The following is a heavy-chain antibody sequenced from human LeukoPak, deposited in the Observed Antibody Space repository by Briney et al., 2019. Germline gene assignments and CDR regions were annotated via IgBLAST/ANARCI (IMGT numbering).Heavy chain of an antibody. CDR1: GFTFSSYW. Sequence: GGSLRLSCAASGFTFSSYWMSWVRQAPGKGLEWVANIKQDGSEKYYVDSVKGRFTISRDNAKNSLYLQMNSLRAKDTAVYYCARDGTYYCDSSGYSDYWGQGTLVTVSS. CDR3: ARDGTYYCDSSGYSDY. D-gene: IGHD3-22*01. J-gene: IGHJ4*02. V-gene: IGHV3-7*01. CDR2: IKQDGSEK.